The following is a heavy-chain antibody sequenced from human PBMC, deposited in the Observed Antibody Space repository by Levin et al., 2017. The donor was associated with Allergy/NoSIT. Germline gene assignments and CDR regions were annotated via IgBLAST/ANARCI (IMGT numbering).Heavy chain of an antibody. J-gene: IGHJ4*02. D-gene: IGHD3-3*01. V-gene: IGHV1-69*06. CDR3: AYSRAHDFWTGVGGVFDY. Sequence: SVKVSCKASGGTFSSYAISWVRQAPGQGLEWMGGIIPIFGTANYAQKFQGRVTITADKSTSTAYMELSSLRSEDTAVYYCAYSRAHDFWTGVGGVFDYWGQGTLVTVSS. CDR1: GGTFSSYA. CDR2: IIPIFGTA.